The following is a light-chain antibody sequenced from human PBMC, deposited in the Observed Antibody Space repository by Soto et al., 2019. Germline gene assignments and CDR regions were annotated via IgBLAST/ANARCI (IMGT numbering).Light chain of an antibody. J-gene: IGKJ5*01. CDR2: AAS. Sequence: DIQMTQPPSSPSASVGDRVTITCRASQGIRNDLGWYQQKPGKAPKLLIYAASSLQSGVPSRFSGSGSGTDFTLTISSPEPEDSAVYYCQQRHMWPITFGQGTRLEIK. CDR1: QGIRND. CDR3: QQRHMWPIT. V-gene: IGKV1-17*01.